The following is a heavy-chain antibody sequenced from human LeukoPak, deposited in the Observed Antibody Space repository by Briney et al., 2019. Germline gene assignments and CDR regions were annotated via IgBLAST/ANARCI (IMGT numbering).Heavy chain of an antibody. Sequence: GGSLRLSCAASGFTFSNFGMHWVRQAPGKGLEWVAFIQYDGRDTYYADSVKGRFTISRDNSKKTLYLQMNSLRAEDTAVYYCAKRVGIGSGTSAMYHVDYWGQGTLVTVSS. D-gene: IGHD3-10*01. CDR1: GFTFSNFG. CDR3: AKRVGIGSGTSAMYHVDY. V-gene: IGHV3-30*02. J-gene: IGHJ4*02. CDR2: IQYDGRDT.